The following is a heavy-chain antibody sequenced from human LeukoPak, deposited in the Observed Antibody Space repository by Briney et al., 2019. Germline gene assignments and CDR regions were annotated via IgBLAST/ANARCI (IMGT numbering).Heavy chain of an antibody. CDR1: GYTFTSYD. CDR3: ARVVKDYYYYYMDV. Sequence: ASVKVSCKASGYTFTSYDINWVRQATGQGLEWMGGMNPNSGNTSYAQKFQGRVTMTRNTSISTAYMELSSLRSEDTAVYYCARVVKDYYYYYMDVWGKGTTVTISS. CDR2: MNPNSGNT. V-gene: IGHV1-8*01. J-gene: IGHJ6*03. D-gene: IGHD2-21*01.